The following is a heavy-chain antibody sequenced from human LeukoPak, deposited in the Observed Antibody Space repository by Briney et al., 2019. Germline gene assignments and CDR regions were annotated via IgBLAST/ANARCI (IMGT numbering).Heavy chain of an antibody. CDR3: ARGSSSSLYYYYMDV. D-gene: IGHD6-6*01. J-gene: IGHJ6*03. CDR1: GFTVSSNY. Sequence: PGGSLRLSCAASGFTVSSNYMSWVRQAPGKGLEWVSVIYSGGSTYYADSVKDRFTISRDNSKNTLYLQMNSLRAEDTAVYYCARGSSSSLYYYYMDVWGKGTTVTVSS. CDR2: IYSGGST. V-gene: IGHV3-66*02.